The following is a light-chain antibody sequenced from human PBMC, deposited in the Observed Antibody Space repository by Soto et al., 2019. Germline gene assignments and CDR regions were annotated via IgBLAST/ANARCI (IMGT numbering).Light chain of an antibody. J-gene: IGKJ1*01. CDR1: QSVSSSY. CDR2: GAS. CDR3: QQYGSSPWT. V-gene: IGKV3-20*01. Sequence: EIVLTQSPGTLSLSPGERATLSCRASQSVSSSYLAWYQQKPGQAPRLLIYGASSRATGIPDRFSGSGSGTDFPLTISRLEPEDFAMYYCQQYGSSPWTFGQGTKLEIK.